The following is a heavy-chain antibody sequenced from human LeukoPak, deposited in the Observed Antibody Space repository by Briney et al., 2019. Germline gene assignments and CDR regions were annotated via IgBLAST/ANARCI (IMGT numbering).Heavy chain of an antibody. CDR3: ARYPGTQGPSYYYYGMDV. V-gene: IGHV3-21*01. CDR1: GFTFSSYS. CDR2: ISSSSSYI. J-gene: IGHJ6*02. D-gene: IGHD1-14*01. Sequence: PGGSLRLSCAASGFTFSSYSMNWVRQAPGKGLEWVSCISSSSSYIYYADSVEGRFTISRDNAKNSLYLQMNSLRAEGTAVYYCARYPGTQGPSYYYYGMDVWGQGTTVTVSS.